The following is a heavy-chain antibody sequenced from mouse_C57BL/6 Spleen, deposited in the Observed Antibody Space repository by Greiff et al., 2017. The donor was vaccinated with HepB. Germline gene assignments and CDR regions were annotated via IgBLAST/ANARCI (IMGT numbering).Heavy chain of an antibody. D-gene: IGHD2-4*01. Sequence: VQLQQPGAELVRPGTSVKLSCKASGYTFTSYWMHWVKQRPGQGLEWIGVIDPSDSYTNYNQKFKGKATLTVDTSSSTAYMQLSSLTSEDSAVYYCAISIYYDLYYFDYWGQGTTLTVSS. CDR3: AISIYYDLYYFDY. CDR2: IDPSDSYT. CDR1: GYTFTSYW. V-gene: IGHV1-59*01. J-gene: IGHJ2*01.